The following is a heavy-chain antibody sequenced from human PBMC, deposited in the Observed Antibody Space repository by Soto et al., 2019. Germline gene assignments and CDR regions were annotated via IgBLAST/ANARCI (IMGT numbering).Heavy chain of an antibody. CDR1: GYTFTSYG. Sequence: GASVKVSCKASGYTFTSYGISWVRQAPGQGLEWMGWISAYNGNTNYAQKLQGRVTMTTDTSTSTAYMELRSLRSDDTAVYYCARDRGYYDFWSGYYSVYYYGMDVWGQGTTVTVSS. D-gene: IGHD3-3*01. CDR3: ARDRGYYDFWSGYYSVYYYGMDV. CDR2: ISAYNGNT. V-gene: IGHV1-18*01. J-gene: IGHJ6*02.